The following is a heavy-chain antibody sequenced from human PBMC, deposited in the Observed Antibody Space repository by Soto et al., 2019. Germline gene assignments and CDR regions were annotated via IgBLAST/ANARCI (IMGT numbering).Heavy chain of an antibody. D-gene: IGHD1-1*01. Sequence: EVQLVESGGGLVQPGGSLRLSCAASGFTVSSNYMSWVRQAPGKGLEWVSVIYSNNNTYYADSVKGRFTISRDHFKHTLYLQMNPLRAEDMAVYYCSRDGNWFSYSLDVWGQGTTATVSS. CDR2: IYSNNNT. J-gene: IGHJ6*02. V-gene: IGHV3-66*01. CDR1: GFTVSSNY. CDR3: SRDGNWFSYSLDV.